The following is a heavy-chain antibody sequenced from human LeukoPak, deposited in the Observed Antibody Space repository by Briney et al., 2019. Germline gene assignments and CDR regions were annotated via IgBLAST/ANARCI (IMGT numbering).Heavy chain of an antibody. V-gene: IGHV4-39*07. CDR2: IYYSGST. CDR1: GGSISSSSYY. D-gene: IGHD1-26*01. Sequence: SETLSLTCTVSGGSISSSSYYWGWIRQPPGKGLEWIGSIYYSGSTYYNPSLKSRVTISVDTSKNQFSLKLSSVTAADTAVYYCARESGVGATTPDYWGQGTLVTVSS. CDR3: ARESGVGATTPDY. J-gene: IGHJ4*02.